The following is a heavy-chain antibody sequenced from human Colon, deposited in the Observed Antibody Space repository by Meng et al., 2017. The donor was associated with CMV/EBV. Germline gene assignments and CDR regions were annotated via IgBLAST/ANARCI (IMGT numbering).Heavy chain of an antibody. CDR3: AGSESSNKFDY. Sequence: GGSLRLSCAASGFTFRTFWMHWVRQVPGRGPVWVSRVNSDGSNTPYVDSARGRFTISRDNAKNTLYLQMSGLRAEDTAIYYCAGSESSNKFDYWGQGTLVTVSS. CDR1: GFTFRTFW. V-gene: IGHV3-74*01. J-gene: IGHJ4*02. D-gene: IGHD6-6*01. CDR2: VNSDGSNT.